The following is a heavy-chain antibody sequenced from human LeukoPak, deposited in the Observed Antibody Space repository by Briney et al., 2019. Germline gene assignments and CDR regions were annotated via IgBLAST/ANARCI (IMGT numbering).Heavy chain of an antibody. D-gene: IGHD3-3*01. CDR1: GGSISSYY. CDR3: ARERTIFGVVTIDY. Sequence: PSETLSLTCTVSGGSISSYYWSWIRQPAGKGLEWIGRIYTSGSTNYNPSLKSRVTISVDTSKNQFSLKLSSVTAADTAVYYCARERTIFGVVTIDYWGQGTLVTVSS. V-gene: IGHV4-4*07. CDR2: IYTSGST. J-gene: IGHJ4*02.